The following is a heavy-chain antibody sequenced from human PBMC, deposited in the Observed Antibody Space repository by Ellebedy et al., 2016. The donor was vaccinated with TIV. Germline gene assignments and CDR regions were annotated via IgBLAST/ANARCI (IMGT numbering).Heavy chain of an antibody. CDR2: INPNSDGT. D-gene: IGHD4-11*01. CDR1: GYTFIGYY. CDR3: ARVYDYNNPFDY. Sequence: ASVKVSXXASGYTFIGYYIHWVRQAPGQGLEWMGWINPNSDGTYFAQKFQGRVTVTRDRSISTAYMELSSLRSDDTAVYYCARVYDYNNPFDYWGLGSLVTVSS. V-gene: IGHV1-2*02. J-gene: IGHJ4*02.